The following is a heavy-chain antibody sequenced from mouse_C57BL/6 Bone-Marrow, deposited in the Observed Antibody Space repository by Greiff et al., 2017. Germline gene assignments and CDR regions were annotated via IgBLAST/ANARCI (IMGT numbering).Heavy chain of an antibody. Sequence: VKLVESGPGLVQPSQSLSITCTVSGFSLTSYGVHWVRQSPGKGLEWLGVIWSGGSTDYNAAFISRLSISKDNSKSQVFFKMNSLQADDTAIYYCARPVVAPLYAMDYWGQGTSVTVSS. CDR2: IWSGGST. J-gene: IGHJ4*01. V-gene: IGHV2-2*01. CDR1: GFSLTSYG. D-gene: IGHD1-1*01. CDR3: ARPVVAPLYAMDY.